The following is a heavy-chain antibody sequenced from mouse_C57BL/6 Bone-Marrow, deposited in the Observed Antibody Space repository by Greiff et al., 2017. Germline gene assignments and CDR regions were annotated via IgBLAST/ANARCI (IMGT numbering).Heavy chain of an antibody. Sequence: QVQLKESGAELVRPGASVKLSCKASGYTFTDYYINWVKQRPGQGLEWIARIYPGSGNTYYNEKFKGKATLTAEKSSSTAYMQLSSLTSEDSAVYFCAGNGAWFAYWGQGTLVTVSA. CDR3: AGNGAWFAY. V-gene: IGHV1-76*01. D-gene: IGHD1-2*01. J-gene: IGHJ3*01. CDR2: IYPGSGNT. CDR1: GYTFTDYY.